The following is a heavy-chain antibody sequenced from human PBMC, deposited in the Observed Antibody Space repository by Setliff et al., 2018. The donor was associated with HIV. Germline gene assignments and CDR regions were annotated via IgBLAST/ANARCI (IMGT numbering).Heavy chain of an antibody. CDR3: ARGEGSIAVAGIDERYAFDI. V-gene: IGHV1-69*05. CDR2: IIPIFGTA. CDR1: GGTFSSYA. J-gene: IGHJ3*02. D-gene: IGHD6-19*01. Sequence: SVKVSCKASGGTFSSYAISWVRQAPGQGLEWMGGIIPIFGTANYAQKFQGRVTITTDESTSTAYMELSSLSSEDTAVYYCARGEGSIAVAGIDERYAFDIWGQGTMVTVSS.